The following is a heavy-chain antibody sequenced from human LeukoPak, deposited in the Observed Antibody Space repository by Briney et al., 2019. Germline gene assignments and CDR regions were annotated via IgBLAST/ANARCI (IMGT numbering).Heavy chain of an antibody. CDR3: ARVVVRSPDGSWYRFDAFDI. CDR2: ISAYNGNT. Sequence: ASVKVSCKASGHTFTSYGISWVRQAPGQGLEWMGWISAYNGNTNYAQKLQGRVTMTTDTSTSTAYMELRSLRSDDTAVYYCARVVVRSPDGSWYRFDAFDIWGQGTMVTVSS. V-gene: IGHV1-18*01. CDR1: GHTFTSYG. D-gene: IGHD6-13*01. J-gene: IGHJ3*02.